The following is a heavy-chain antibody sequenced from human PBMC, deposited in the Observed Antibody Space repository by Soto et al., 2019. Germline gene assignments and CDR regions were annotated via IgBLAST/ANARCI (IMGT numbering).Heavy chain of an antibody. J-gene: IGHJ6*02. CDR3: AKDDQGDAIRSDFGVADSYYYYGMDV. Sequence: GGSLRLSCAASGFTFSSYGMHWVRQAPGKGLEWVAVISYDGSNKHYADSVKGRFTISRDNSKNTLYLQMNSLRAEDTAVYYCAKDDQGDAIRSDFGVADSYYYYGMDVWGQGTTVTVSS. CDR1: GFTFSSYG. D-gene: IGHD3-3*01. V-gene: IGHV3-30*18. CDR2: ISYDGSNK.